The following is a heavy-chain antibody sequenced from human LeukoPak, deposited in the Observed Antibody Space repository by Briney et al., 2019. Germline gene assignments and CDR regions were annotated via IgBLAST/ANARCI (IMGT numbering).Heavy chain of an antibody. J-gene: IGHJ5*02. CDR3: ARGRQQLANRFDP. CDR2: INSDGSST. D-gene: IGHD6-13*01. Sequence: GGSLRLSCAASGFTFSSYWMHWVRQAPGKGLVWVSRINSDGSSTSYADSVKGRFTISRDNAKNTLYLQMNSLRAEDTAVYYCARGRQQLANRFDPWGQGTLVTVSS. CDR1: GFTFSSYW. V-gene: IGHV3-74*01.